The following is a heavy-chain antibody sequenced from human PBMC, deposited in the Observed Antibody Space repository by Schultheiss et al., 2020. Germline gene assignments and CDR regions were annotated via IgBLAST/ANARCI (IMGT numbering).Heavy chain of an antibody. Sequence: GESLKISCAASGFTFSSYAMSWVRQAPGKGLEWVSAISGSGGSTYYADSVKGRFTISRDNSKNTLYLQMNSLRAEDTAVYYCAKDTRSIAVAGTSYAFDIWGQGTMVTVSS. CDR2: ISGSGGST. J-gene: IGHJ3*02. CDR3: AKDTRSIAVAGTSYAFDI. V-gene: IGHV3-23*01. D-gene: IGHD6-19*01. CDR1: GFTFSSYA.